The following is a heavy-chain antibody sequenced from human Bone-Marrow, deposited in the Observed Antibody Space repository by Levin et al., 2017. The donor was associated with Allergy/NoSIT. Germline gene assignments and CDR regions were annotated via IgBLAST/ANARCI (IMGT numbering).Heavy chain of an antibody. CDR3: ARDPAYYYAPDAFDV. CDR2: IKGKAFGETI. V-gene: IGHV3-49*03. CDR1: GFTFADYT. Sequence: SCTGSGFTFADYTISWLRHSPAKGLEWVGFIKGKAFGETIQYAPAVRGRFVISRDDSRGIGYLQMSSLKTEDTGVYYCARDPAYYYAPDAFDVWGQGTVVSVSS. D-gene: IGHD3-10*01. J-gene: IGHJ3*01.